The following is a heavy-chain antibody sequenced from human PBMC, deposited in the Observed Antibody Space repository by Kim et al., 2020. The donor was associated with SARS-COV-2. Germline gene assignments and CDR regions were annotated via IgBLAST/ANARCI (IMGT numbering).Heavy chain of an antibody. CDR1: GGSISSYY. D-gene: IGHD4-17*01. V-gene: IGHV4-59*01. CDR3: ARDYGDYYWYFDL. CDR2: IYYSGST. J-gene: IGHJ2*01. Sequence: SETLSLTCTVSGGSISSYYWSWIRQPPGKGLEWIGYIYYSGSTNYNPSLKSRVTISVDTSKNQFSLKLSSVTAADTAVYYCARDYGDYYWYFDLWGRGTLVTVSS.